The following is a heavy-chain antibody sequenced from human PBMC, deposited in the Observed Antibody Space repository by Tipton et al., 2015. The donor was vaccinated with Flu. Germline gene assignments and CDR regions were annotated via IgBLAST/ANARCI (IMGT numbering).Heavy chain of an antibody. V-gene: IGHV4-59*01. Sequence: LTCTVSGGSISPYYWNWIRQPPGKGLEWIGYVSYSGNTNYNPSLKSRVTISLDTSKNQFSLMLTSVTAADTALYYCARDRGGTYFFPFDPWGQGTLVTVSS. CDR2: VSYSGNT. CDR1: GGSISPYY. CDR3: ARDRGGTYFFPFDP. D-gene: IGHD1-26*01. J-gene: IGHJ5*02.